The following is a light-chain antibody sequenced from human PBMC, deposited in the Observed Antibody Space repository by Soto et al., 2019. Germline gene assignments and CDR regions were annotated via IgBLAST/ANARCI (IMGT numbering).Light chain of an antibody. V-gene: IGKV3-15*01. J-gene: IGKJ4*01. CDR3: QQYDSWSLT. Sequence: EKVMTQSPATLSVSPGERATLSCRASQSVTNRYLAWYQQRPGQAPRLLMYGVSTRATGIPDRFSGSGSGTEFTLTISSLQSEDSAVYYCQQYDSWSLTFGGGTKVEIK. CDR2: GVS. CDR1: QSVTNRY.